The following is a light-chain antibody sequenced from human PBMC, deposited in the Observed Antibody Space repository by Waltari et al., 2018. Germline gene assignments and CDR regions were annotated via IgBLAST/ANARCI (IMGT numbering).Light chain of an antibody. CDR2: GDS. J-gene: IGKJ3*01. CDR3: QQYGSSPT. Sequence: ENVLTQSPGTLSLFPGERATLSCRASQPFGSSYLAWYQQKPGQAPRLLIYGDSSRATGIPDRFSGSVSGTDFTLTISRLEPEDFAVYYCQQYGSSPTFGPGTRVDL. CDR1: QPFGSSY. V-gene: IGKV3-20*01.